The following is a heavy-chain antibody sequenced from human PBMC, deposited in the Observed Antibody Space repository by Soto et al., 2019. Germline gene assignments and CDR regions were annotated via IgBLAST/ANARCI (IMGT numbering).Heavy chain of an antibody. D-gene: IGHD6-13*01. CDR1: GFTFSSYG. Sequence: QVQLVESGGGVVQPGRSLRLSCAASGFTFSSYGMHWVRQAPGKGLEWVAVISYDGSNKYYADSVKGRFTISRDNSKNTLDLQMNSLRAEDTAVYYCAKDIAAASWNGMDVWGQGTTVTVSS. CDR2: ISYDGSNK. J-gene: IGHJ6*02. CDR3: AKDIAAASWNGMDV. V-gene: IGHV3-30*18.